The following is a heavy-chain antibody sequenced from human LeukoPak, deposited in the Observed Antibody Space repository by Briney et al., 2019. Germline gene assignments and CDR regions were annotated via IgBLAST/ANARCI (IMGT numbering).Heavy chain of an antibody. D-gene: IGHD2-15*01. CDR3: AKGFSVRGRFDP. CDR2: ISVSGIT. J-gene: IGHJ5*02. V-gene: IGHV3-23*01. CDR1: GLTFSSNS. Sequence: GGSLRLSCVASGLTFSSNSMSWVRQPPGMGLEWVSGISVSGITVYADSVKGRLTISRDNSKNTLYLQMNNLRAGDTALYYCAKGFSVRGRFDPWGQGTQVTVSS.